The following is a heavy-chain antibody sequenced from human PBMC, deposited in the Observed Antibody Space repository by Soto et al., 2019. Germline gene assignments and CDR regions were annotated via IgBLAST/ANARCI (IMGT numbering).Heavy chain of an antibody. D-gene: IGHD6-6*01. CDR1: CGSFSGYY. Sequence: QVQLQQWGAGLLKPSETLSLTCAVYCGSFSGYYWSWIRQPPGKGLEWIGEINHSGSTNYNPSLTSRVAMALDTSKNQCSLKLCSVTAADPAVYYCARTSRFDCWGQGTLVTVSS. CDR2: INHSGST. CDR3: ARTSRFDC. V-gene: IGHV4-34*01. J-gene: IGHJ4*02.